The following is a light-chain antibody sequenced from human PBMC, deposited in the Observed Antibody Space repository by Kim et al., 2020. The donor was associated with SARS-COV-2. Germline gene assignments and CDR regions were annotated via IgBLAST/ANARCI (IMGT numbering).Light chain of an antibody. CDR1: QSVSSSY. Sequence: LSPGERATLSCRASQSVSSSYLAWYQQKPGQAPRLLIYGASSRATGIPDRFSGSGSGTDFTLTISRLEPEDFAVYYCQQRSNWPYSFGQGTKLEI. CDR3: QQRSNWPYS. V-gene: IGKV3D-20*02. J-gene: IGKJ2*03. CDR2: GAS.